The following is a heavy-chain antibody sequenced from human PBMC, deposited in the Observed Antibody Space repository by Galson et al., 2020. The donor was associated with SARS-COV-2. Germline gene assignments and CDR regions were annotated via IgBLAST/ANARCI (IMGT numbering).Heavy chain of an antibody. Sequence: SETLSLTCSVSGYAIGSGYYWGWIRQPPGKGLEWIGNVYHGGSTYYSPSLKSRVTMSLDRSKNEFSLNLKSVTAADTAVYYCMRDSPGGSPRFDYWGQGALVTVSS. D-gene: IGHD1-26*01. J-gene: IGHJ4*02. V-gene: IGHV4-38-2*02. CDR1: GYAIGSGYY. CDR2: VYHGGST. CDR3: MRDSPGGSPRFDY.